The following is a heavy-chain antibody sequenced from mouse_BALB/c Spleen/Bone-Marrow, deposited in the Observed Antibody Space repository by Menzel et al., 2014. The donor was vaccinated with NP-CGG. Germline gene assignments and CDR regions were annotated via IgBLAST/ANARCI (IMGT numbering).Heavy chain of an antibody. CDR1: GFSLSRYS. CDR2: IWGGGNP. V-gene: IGHV2-6-4*01. D-gene: IGHD1-1*01. CDR3: ARFITTGTMDY. Sequence: VKLMESGPGLVAPSQSLSITCTVSGFSLSRYSVHWVRQPPGEGLEWLGVIWGGGNPDYNSALKSRLSISKDNSKSQVFLKMNSLQTDDTAMYYCARFITTGTMDYWGQGTSVTVSS. J-gene: IGHJ4*01.